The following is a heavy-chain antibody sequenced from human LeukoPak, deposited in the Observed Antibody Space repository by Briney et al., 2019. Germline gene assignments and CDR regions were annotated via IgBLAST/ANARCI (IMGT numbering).Heavy chain of an antibody. CDR2: IYPGDSDI. CDR1: GYSFTSYW. V-gene: IGHV5-51*01. J-gene: IGHJ4*02. CDR3: ARHKSGIQLFSRAPARYYFDY. Sequence: GESLKISCKGSGYSFTSYWIGWVRQMPGKGLEWMGIIYPGDSDIRYSPSFQGQVTISADKSISTAYLQWSSLKASDTAMYYCARHKSGIQLFSRAPARYYFDYWGQGTLVTVSS. D-gene: IGHD5-18*01.